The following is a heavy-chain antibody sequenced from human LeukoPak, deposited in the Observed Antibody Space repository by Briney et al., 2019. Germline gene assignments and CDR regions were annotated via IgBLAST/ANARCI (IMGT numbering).Heavy chain of an antibody. Sequence: SETLSLTCTVSGGSIGIYYWNWIRQPAGKGLEWIGRIFTSGIANYNPSLKSRVTMSVDTSKNQFSLKLSSVTAADTAVYYCARLRDWFDPWGQGTLVTVSS. V-gene: IGHV4-4*07. J-gene: IGHJ5*02. CDR3: ARLRDWFDP. CDR2: IFTSGIA. CDR1: GGSIGIYY.